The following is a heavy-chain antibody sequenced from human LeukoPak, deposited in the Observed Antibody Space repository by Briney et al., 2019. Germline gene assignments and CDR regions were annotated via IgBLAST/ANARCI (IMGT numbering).Heavy chain of an antibody. V-gene: IGHV3-23*01. CDR2: ISGSGGST. CDR1: GFTFSSYA. CDR3: AKASSALGYCSGGSCYSVDY. D-gene: IGHD2-15*01. Sequence: PGGSLRLSCAASGFTFSSYAMSWVRQAPGKWLEWVSAISGSGGSTFHADSVKGRFTISRDNSKNTLYLQMNSLRAEDTAIYYCAKASSALGYCSGGSCYSVDYWGQGTLVTVSS. J-gene: IGHJ4*02.